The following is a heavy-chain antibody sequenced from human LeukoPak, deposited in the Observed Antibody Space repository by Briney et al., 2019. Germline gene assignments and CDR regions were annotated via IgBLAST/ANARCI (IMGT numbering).Heavy chain of an antibody. CDR1: GFTFSSYA. CDR2: ISSSSSYI. J-gene: IGHJ3*02. V-gene: IGHV3-21*01. CDR3: ARETYCSGGSCYKGNAFDI. Sequence: PGGSLRLSCAASGFTFSSYAMSWVRQAPGKGLEWVSSISSSSSYIYYADSVEGRFTISRDNAKNSLYLQMNSLRADDTAVYYCARETYCSGGSCYKGNAFDIWGQGTMVTVSS. D-gene: IGHD2-15*01.